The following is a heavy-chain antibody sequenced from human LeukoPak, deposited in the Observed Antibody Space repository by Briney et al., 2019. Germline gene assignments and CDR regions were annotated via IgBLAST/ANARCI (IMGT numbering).Heavy chain of an antibody. Sequence: GGSLRLSCAASGFSFSGYSMNWVRQAPGKGLEWVSYITSSSSTMHYADAVKGRFAISRDNAKNSLYLQMNSLRAEDTAVYYCARKSGSSGYPFDYWGQGTLVTVSS. CDR1: GFSFSGYS. CDR3: ARKSGSSGYPFDY. CDR2: ITSSSSTM. D-gene: IGHD3-22*01. V-gene: IGHV3-48*01. J-gene: IGHJ4*02.